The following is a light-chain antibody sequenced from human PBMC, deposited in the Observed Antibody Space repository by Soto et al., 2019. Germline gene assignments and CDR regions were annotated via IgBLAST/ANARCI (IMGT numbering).Light chain of an antibody. J-gene: IGKJ3*01. CDR3: QQSFSVPFT. Sequence: DIQLTQSPSSLSASMGDRVTITCRASQTIVNYLNWYQQKPGKAPNLLIYAASRLQSGVPSRFSGSGSATDFSLTISSLQPEDFATYFCQQSFSVPFTFGPGTKVDIK. CDR2: AAS. CDR1: QTIVNY. V-gene: IGKV1-39*01.